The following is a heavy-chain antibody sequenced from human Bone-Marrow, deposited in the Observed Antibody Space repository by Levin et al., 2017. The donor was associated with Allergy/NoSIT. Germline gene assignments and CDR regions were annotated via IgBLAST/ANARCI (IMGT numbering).Heavy chain of an antibody. J-gene: IGHJ6*02. V-gene: IGHV4-59*01. CDR2: IYYSGST. CDR3: ARDAHTSPTRSDGMDV. D-gene: IGHD1-26*01. Sequence: GSLRLSCTVSGDSISRYYWSWIRQPPGKGLEWIGYIYYSGSTNYNPSLKSRVTISVDTSKNQFSLDLNFVTAADTAVDYCARDAHTSPTRSDGMDVWGQATTVTASS. CDR1: GDSISRYY.